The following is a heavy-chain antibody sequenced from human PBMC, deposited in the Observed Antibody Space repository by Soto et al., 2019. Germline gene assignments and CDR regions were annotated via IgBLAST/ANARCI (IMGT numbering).Heavy chain of an antibody. CDR1: GYSISSGYY. Sequence: SETLSLTCAVSGYSISSGYYWGWIRQPPGKGLEWIGSIYHSGSTYYNPSLKSRVTISVDTSKNQFSLKLSSVTAADTAVYYCAREGALGGQWLVKVDYWGQGTLVTVSS. V-gene: IGHV4-38-2*02. CDR2: IYHSGST. J-gene: IGHJ4*02. CDR3: AREGALGGQWLVKVDY. D-gene: IGHD6-19*01.